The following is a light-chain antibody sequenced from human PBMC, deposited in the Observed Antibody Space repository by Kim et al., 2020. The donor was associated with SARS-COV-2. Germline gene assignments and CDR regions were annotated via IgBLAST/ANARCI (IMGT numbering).Light chain of an antibody. CDR1: QSISMW. V-gene: IGKV1-5*03. CDR2: RAS. J-gene: IGKJ1*01. Sequence: DIQMTQSPPTLSASVGDRVIITCRASQSISMWLAWYQQKPGKAPKVLIYRASNLESGAPSRFSGSGSGTEFTLTISSLQPDDVATYYCQQYDTLWTFGQGTKVDIK. CDR3: QQYDTLWT.